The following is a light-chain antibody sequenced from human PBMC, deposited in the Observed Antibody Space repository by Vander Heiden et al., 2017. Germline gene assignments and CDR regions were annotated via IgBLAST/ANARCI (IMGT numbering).Light chain of an antibody. Sequence: DIHNTQSPSSLPAFVGDRVTITCRASQTIRDYLTWYQQKPGKAPKLLIYVASSLQSGVPSRLSGSGSGTDFTLTISSLQPEDFAAYYCQQSYSYPWTFGQGTKVEIK. CDR3: QQSYSYPWT. V-gene: IGKV1-39*01. CDR1: QTIRDY. CDR2: VAS. J-gene: IGKJ1*01.